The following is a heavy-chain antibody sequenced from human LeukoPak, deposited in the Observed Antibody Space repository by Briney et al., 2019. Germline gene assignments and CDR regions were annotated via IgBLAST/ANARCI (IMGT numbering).Heavy chain of an antibody. V-gene: IGHV5-51*01. CDR3: ARLMEGSSWYSFDY. Sequence: PGESLKISCKGSGYSFTSYWIGWVRRMPGKGLEWMGMIYPGDSDTRYSPSFQGQVSTSADKSSSTAYLQWSSLKASDTAMYYFARLMEGSSWYSFDYWGQGTLVTVSS. D-gene: IGHD6-13*01. J-gene: IGHJ4*02. CDR1: GYSFTSYW. CDR2: IYPGDSDT.